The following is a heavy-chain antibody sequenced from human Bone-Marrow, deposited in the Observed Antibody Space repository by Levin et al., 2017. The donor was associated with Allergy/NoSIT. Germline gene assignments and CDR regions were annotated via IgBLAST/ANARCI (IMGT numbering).Heavy chain of an antibody. V-gene: IGHV3-21*01. J-gene: IGHJ3*02. CDR3: AGASGYVDDAFDI. Sequence: GGSLRLSCAASGFTFSSYSMNWVRQAPGKGLEWVSSISSSSSYIYYADSVKGRFTISRDNAKNSLYLQMNSLRAEDTAVYYCAGASGYVDDAFDIWGQGTMVTVSS. CDR2: ISSSSSYI. CDR1: GFTFSSYS. D-gene: IGHD5-12*01.